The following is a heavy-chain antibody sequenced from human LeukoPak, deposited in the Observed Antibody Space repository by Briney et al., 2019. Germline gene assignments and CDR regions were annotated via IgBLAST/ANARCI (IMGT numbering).Heavy chain of an antibody. V-gene: IGHV3-23*01. CDR3: AKSGGGYYCSSTSCYFDY. CDR2: ISGSGGST. J-gene: IGHJ4*02. D-gene: IGHD2-2*01. Sequence: GGSLRLSCAASGFTFSSYAMSWVRQAPGKGLEWVSAISGSGGSTYYADSVKGRFTISRDNSKNTLYLEMNSLRAEDTAVYYCAKSGGGYYCSSTSCYFDYWGQGTLVTVSS. CDR1: GFTFSSYA.